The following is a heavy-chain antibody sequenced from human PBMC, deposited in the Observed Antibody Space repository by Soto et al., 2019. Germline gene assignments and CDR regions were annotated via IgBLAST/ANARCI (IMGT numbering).Heavy chain of an antibody. CDR3: ARGENDAFDI. D-gene: IGHD1-26*01. Sequence: SGTLSLTCAVSGYSISNAYYWAWIRQPPGKGLEWIASVYRSGNTYCNPSLKSRVTISVDTSKNHFSLKLISVTATDTAVYYCARGENDAFDIWGQGTMVTVSS. CDR1: GYSISNAYY. CDR2: VYRSGNT. J-gene: IGHJ3*02. V-gene: IGHV4-38-2*01.